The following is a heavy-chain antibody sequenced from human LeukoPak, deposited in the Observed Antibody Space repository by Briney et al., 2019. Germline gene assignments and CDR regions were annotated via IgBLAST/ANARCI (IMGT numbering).Heavy chain of an antibody. D-gene: IGHD3-10*01. CDR3: ASVGEYYGSGSYYFGY. CDR2: IIPIFGTA. J-gene: IGHJ4*02. Sequence: SVKVSCKASGGTFSSYAISWVRQAPGQGLEWMGGIIPIFGTANCAQKFQGRVTITADKSTSTAYMELSSLRSEDTAVYYCASVGEYYGSGSYYFGYWGQGTLVTVSS. V-gene: IGHV1-69*06. CDR1: GGTFSSYA.